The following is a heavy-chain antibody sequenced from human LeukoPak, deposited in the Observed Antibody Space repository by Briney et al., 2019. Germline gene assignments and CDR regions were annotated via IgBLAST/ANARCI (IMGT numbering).Heavy chain of an antibody. D-gene: IGHD5-12*01. CDR1: GFTCDDYG. Sequence: GGSLRLSCAASGFTCDDYGMSWVRQAPGKGLEWVSGINWNGGSTGYADSVKGRFTISRDNAKNSLYLQMNSLRAEDTALYYCARYRGRWLRGSGDYWGQGTLVTVSS. J-gene: IGHJ4*02. CDR3: ARYRGRWLRGSGDY. V-gene: IGHV3-20*04. CDR2: INWNGGST.